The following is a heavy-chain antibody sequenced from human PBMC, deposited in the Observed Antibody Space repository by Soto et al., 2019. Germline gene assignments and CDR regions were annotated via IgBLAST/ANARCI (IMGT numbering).Heavy chain of an antibody. J-gene: IGHJ4*02. CDR1: GDTFRSDD. D-gene: IGHD2-15*01. CDR3: ARQTLAGYCSGGSCYRSVFDY. Sequence: QVQLVQSGAEVKKPGASVKLSCEASGDTFRSDDIHWVRQAPGQGLEWMGIINPDGGHTTYAQKFQGRVTMPRDTSTSPVNRELSSLKSEDTAMYYCARQTLAGYCSGGSCYRSVFDYWGQGALVTVSS. CDR2: INPDGGHT. V-gene: IGHV1-46*01.